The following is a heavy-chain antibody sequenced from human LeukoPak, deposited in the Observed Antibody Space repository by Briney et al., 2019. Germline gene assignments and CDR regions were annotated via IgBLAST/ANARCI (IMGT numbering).Heavy chain of an antibody. V-gene: IGHV3-53*01. CDR3: ARRDAHNGRGY. J-gene: IGHJ4*02. Sequence: GGSLRLSCVVSGFTVSNNYMSWVRQAPRKGLEWVSLIYSGGSTYYADSVKGRFTISRDNSKNTVYLQMNSLRAEDTAMYYCARRDAHNGRGYWGQGTLVTVSS. CDR1: GFTVSNNY. CDR2: IYSGGST. D-gene: IGHD5-24*01.